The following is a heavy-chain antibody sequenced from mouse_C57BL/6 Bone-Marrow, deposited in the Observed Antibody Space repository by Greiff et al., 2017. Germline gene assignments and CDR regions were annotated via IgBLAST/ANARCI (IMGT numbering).Heavy chain of an antibody. Sequence: DVKLVESGGGLVQPGGSLSLSCAASGFTFTDYYMSWVRQPPGKALEWLGFIRNKANGYTTEYSASVKGRFTISRDNSQSILYLQMNALRAEDSATYYCARYTGKGDYFDYWGQGTTLTVSS. V-gene: IGHV7-3*01. CDR1: GFTFTDYY. J-gene: IGHJ2*01. CDR3: ARYTGKGDYFDY. CDR2: IRNKANGYTT. D-gene: IGHD4-1*01.